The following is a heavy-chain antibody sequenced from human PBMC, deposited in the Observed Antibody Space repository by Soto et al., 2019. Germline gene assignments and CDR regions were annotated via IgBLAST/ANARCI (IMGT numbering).Heavy chain of an antibody. Sequence: SETLSLTCTVSGGSISSYYWSWIRQPPGKGLEWIGEIYHSGSTNYNPSLKSRVTISVDKSKNQFSLKLSSVTAADTAVYYCAREAYDILTGYYRTGGMDVWGQGTTVTVSS. J-gene: IGHJ6*02. CDR2: IYHSGST. CDR3: AREAYDILTGYYRTGGMDV. D-gene: IGHD3-9*01. V-gene: IGHV4-59*12. CDR1: GGSISSYY.